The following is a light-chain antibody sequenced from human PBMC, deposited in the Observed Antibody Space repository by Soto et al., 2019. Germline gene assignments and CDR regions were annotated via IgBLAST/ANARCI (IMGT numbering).Light chain of an antibody. CDR3: QQYGSSPQT. V-gene: IGKV3-20*01. Sequence: EIVLTQSPGTLSLSPGERATLSCRASQSVSSSYLAWYQQKPGQAPRLLIYGASSMATGIPDRFSGSGYGTDFTLTISGLEPEYFAVYYCQQYGSSPQTFGQGTKVEIK. CDR2: GAS. CDR1: QSVSSSY. J-gene: IGKJ1*01.